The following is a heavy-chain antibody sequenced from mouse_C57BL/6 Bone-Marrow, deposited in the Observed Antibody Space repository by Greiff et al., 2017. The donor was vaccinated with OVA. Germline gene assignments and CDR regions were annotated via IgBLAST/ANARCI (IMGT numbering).Heavy chain of an antibody. CDR1: GYTFTTYP. D-gene: IGHD2-4*01. CDR3: AKRGDYDDYFDY. V-gene: IGHV1-47*01. J-gene: IGHJ2*01. CDR2: FHPYNDDT. Sequence: QVQLKESGAELVKPGASVKMSCKASGYTFTTYPIEWMKQNHGKSLEWIGNFHPYNDDTKYNEKFKGKATLTVEKSSSTVYLELSRLTSDDSAVYYCAKRGDYDDYFDYWGQGTTLTVSS.